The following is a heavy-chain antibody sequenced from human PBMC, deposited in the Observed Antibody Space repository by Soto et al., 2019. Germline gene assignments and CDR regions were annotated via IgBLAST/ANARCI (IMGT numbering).Heavy chain of an antibody. CDR2: IYPGDSDT. CDR1: GYSFSNYW. D-gene: IGHD5-18*01. J-gene: IGHJ6*02. CDR3: ARQNSYGYYYYGLDV. Sequence: PGESLKISCKGSGYSFSNYWTGWVRQMPGKGLEWMGIIYPGDSDTRYSPSFQGQVTISADKSISTAHLQWSSLKASDTALYYCARQNSYGYYYYGLDVWGQGTTVTVSS. V-gene: IGHV5-51*01.